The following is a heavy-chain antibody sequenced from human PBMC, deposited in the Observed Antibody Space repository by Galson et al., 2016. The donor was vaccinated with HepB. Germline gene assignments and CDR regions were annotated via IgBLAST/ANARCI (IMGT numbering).Heavy chain of an antibody. V-gene: IGHV3-33*06. CDR2: IWYDGSNK. CDR3: AKGTTMVQGVTYYFDY. D-gene: IGHD3-10*01. CDR1: GFNLSTFG. J-gene: IGHJ4*02. Sequence: SLRLSCAASGFNLSTFGMHWVRQAPGKGLEWVAVIWYDGSNKFYGDSVKGRFTISRDNSKNTLYLQMNSLRAEDTAVYYCAKGTTMVQGVTYYFDYWGQGTLVTVSS.